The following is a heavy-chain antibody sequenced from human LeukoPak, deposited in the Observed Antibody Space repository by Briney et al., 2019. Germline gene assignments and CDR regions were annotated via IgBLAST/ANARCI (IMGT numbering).Heavy chain of an antibody. CDR2: ISAYNGNT. J-gene: IGHJ4*02. V-gene: IGHV1-18*01. Sequence: ASVKVSCKASGYTFTSYGISWVRQAPGQGLEWMGWISAYNGNTNYAQKLQGRVTMTTDTSTSTAYMELRSLRSDDTAVYYCARERGVWFGESQGADYWGQGTLVTVSS. CDR3: ARERGVWFGESQGADY. CDR1: GYTFTSYG. D-gene: IGHD3-10*01.